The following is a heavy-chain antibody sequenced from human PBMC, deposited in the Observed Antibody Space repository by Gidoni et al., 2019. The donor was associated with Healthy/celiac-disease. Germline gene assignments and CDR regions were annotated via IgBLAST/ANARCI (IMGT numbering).Heavy chain of an antibody. J-gene: IGHJ6*02. Sequence: QVQLVESGGGVVQPGRSLRLSCAAPGFPFRSYGMPWVRQAPGKGLEWVAVISYDGSNKYYADSVKGRFTISRDNSKNTLYLQMNSLRAEDTAVYYCAKDRYYYDSSGYYYGMDVWGQGTTVTVSS. CDR3: AKDRYYYDSSGYYYGMDV. CDR2: ISYDGSNK. CDR1: GFPFRSYG. V-gene: IGHV3-30*18. D-gene: IGHD3-22*01.